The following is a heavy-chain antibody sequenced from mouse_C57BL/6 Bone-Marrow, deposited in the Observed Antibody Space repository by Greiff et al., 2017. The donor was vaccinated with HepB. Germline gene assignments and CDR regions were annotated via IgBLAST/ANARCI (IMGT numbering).Heavy chain of an antibody. Sequence: EVQLQESGAELVRPGASVKLSCTASGFNFKDDYMHWVKQRPEQGLEWIGWIDPENGDTEYASKFQGKATLTADTSSNTAYLQLSSLTSEDTAVYYCTTRTAITSVVAKDYFAYGGRGTTLTVSA. CDR2: IDPENGDT. CDR1: GFNFKDDY. J-gene: IGHJ2*01. V-gene: IGHV14-4*01. CDR3: TTRTAITSVVAKDYFAY. D-gene: IGHD1-1*01.